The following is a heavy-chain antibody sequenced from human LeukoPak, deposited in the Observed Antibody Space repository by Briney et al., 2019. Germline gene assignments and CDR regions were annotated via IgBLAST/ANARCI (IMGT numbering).Heavy chain of an antibody. CDR2: IWYDGSNK. CDR1: GFTFSSYG. D-gene: IGHD3-22*01. V-gene: IGHV3-33*01. Sequence: PGRSLRLSCAASGFTFSSYGMHWVRQAPGKGLEWVAVIWYDGSNKYYADSVKGRYTISRDNSKNTLYLQMNSLRAEDTAVYYCARDDSSGCFDYWGQGTLVTVSS. J-gene: IGHJ4*02. CDR3: ARDDSSGCFDY.